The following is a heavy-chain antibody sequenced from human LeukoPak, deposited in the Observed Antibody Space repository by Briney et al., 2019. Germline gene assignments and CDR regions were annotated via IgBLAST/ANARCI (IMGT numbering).Heavy chain of an antibody. D-gene: IGHD3-3*01. V-gene: IGHV3-73*01. Sequence: GGSLKLSCAASGFTFSDSNMHWVRQASGKGLEWVGCIRSRANNYATAYGASVTGRFTISRDDSKNTAYMQMNSLKTEDTAVFYCTRTPDFWSGDSDWGQGTLVTVSS. CDR1: GFTFSDSN. CDR2: IRSRANNYAT. CDR3: TRTPDFWSGDSD. J-gene: IGHJ4*02.